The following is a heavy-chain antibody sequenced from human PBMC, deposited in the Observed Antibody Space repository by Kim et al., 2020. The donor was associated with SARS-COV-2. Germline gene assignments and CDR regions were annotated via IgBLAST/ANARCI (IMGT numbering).Heavy chain of an antibody. D-gene: IGHD3-22*01. Sequence: GGSLRLSCSASGFTFSSYVMHWVRQAPGKGLEYVSAISSNGGSTYYADSVKGRFTISRDNSKNTLYLQMSSLRAEDTAVYYCVKEANSSGYYYEPYYFDYWGQGTLVTVSS. V-gene: IGHV3-64D*09. CDR1: GFTFSSYV. CDR2: ISSNGGST. J-gene: IGHJ4*02. CDR3: VKEANSSGYYYEPYYFDY.